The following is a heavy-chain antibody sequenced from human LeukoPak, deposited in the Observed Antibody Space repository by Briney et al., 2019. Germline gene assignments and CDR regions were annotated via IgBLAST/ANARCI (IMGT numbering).Heavy chain of an antibody. CDR2: INQGGSDK. D-gene: IGHD1-14*01. CDR3: TRDRSRAEDD. Sequence: GGSLRLSCAASGFTFSGHWMSWVRQAPGKGLEWVANINQGGSDKYYVDSVKGRFTISRDNANNLLYLQMNSLRGEDTAVYYCTRDRSRAEDDWGQGSLGTVSS. V-gene: IGHV3-7*01. J-gene: IGHJ4*02. CDR1: GFTFSGHW.